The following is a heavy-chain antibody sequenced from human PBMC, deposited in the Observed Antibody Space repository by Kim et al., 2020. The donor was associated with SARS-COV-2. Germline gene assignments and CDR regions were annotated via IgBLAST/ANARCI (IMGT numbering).Heavy chain of an antibody. V-gene: IGHV3-30*04. Sequence: GGSLRPSCAASGFTFSSYAMHWVRQAPGKGLEWVAVISYDGSNKYYADSVKGRFTISRDNSKNTLYLQMNSLRAEDTAVYYCARESGRDWYFDLWGRGTLVTVSS. J-gene: IGHJ2*01. CDR2: ISYDGSNK. CDR1: GFTFSSYA. D-gene: IGHD6-25*01. CDR3: ARESGRDWYFDL.